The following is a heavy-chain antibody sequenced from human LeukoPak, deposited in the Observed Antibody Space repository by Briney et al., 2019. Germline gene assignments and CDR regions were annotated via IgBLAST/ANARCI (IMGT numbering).Heavy chain of an antibody. V-gene: IGHV3-21*01. Sequence: GGSLRLSCAASGFTFSSYSMNWVRQAPGKGLEWVSSISSSSSYIYYADSVEGRFTISRDNAKNSLYLQMNSLRAEDTAVYYCARDMRGYYPNWFDPWGQGTLVTVSS. CDR2: ISSSSSYI. D-gene: IGHD3-3*01. J-gene: IGHJ5*02. CDR1: GFTFSSYS. CDR3: ARDMRGYYPNWFDP.